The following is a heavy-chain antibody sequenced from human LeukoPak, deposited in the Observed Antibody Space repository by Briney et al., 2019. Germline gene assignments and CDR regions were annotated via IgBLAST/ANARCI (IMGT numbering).Heavy chain of an antibody. CDR3: ARDPYSSSSFDF. CDR2: ISWNSGSI. J-gene: IGHJ4*02. D-gene: IGHD6-6*01. Sequence: GRSLRLSCAASGFTFDDYAMHWVRQAPGKGLEWVSGISWNSGSIGYADSVKGRFTISRDNAKNSLYLQMNSLRAEDTAVYYCARDPYSSSSFDFWGQGTLVTVSS. CDR1: GFTFDDYA. V-gene: IGHV3-9*01.